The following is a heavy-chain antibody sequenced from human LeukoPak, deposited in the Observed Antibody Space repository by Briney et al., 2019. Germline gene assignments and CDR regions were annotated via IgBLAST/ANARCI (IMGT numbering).Heavy chain of an antibody. V-gene: IGHV4-39*01. CDR2: IYYSGST. D-gene: IGHD3-22*01. CDR3: AMRRGPNNYESYVFDY. Sequence: SETLSLTCTVSGGSISSSNYYWGWIRQSPGKGLEWIGTIYYSGSTYYNPSLKSRVTISVDTSKNQFSLRLSSVTAADTAVYFCAMRRGPNNYESYVFDYWGQGALVTVSS. CDR1: GGSISSSNYY. J-gene: IGHJ4*02.